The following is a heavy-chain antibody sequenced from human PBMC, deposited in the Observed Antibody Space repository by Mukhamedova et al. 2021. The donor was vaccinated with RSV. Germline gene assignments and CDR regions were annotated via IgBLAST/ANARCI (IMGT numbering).Heavy chain of an antibody. D-gene: IGHD2-8*01. CDR3: ARRQGGNGWHNFGN. J-gene: IGHJ4*02. Sequence: EYMGVIYPGDSDTRYSPSFQGQVTISADKSISTAYLQWDSLKVSDTAIYYCARRQGGNGWHNFGNWGQGTLVTVSS. CDR2: IYPGDSDT. V-gene: IGHV5-51*01.